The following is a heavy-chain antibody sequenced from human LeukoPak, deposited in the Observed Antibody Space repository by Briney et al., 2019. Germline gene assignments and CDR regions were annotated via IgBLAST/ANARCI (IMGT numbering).Heavy chain of an antibody. CDR3: ARVQGYSSSWYGDYFDY. V-gene: IGHV1-18*04. Sequence: ASVKVSCHASGFPFPSYGISWVRQAPGQGLEWMGWLSAYNGNTNYAQKLQGRVTMTTDTSTSTAYMELRSLRSDDTAVYYCARVQGYSSSWYGDYFDYWGQGTLVTVSS. CDR1: GFPFPSYG. CDR2: LSAYNGNT. D-gene: IGHD6-13*01. J-gene: IGHJ4*02.